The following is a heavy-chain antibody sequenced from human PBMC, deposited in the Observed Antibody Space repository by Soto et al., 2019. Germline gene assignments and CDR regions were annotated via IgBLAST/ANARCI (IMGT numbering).Heavy chain of an antibody. V-gene: IGHV1-69*12. CDR3: ARDLGSGYDPGDY. J-gene: IGHJ4*02. D-gene: IGHD5-12*01. Sequence: QVQLVQSGAEVKKPGSSVKVSCKASGGTFNSYVFNWVRQAPGQGLEWMVGIISIFGTPNYGQKFQGRVTITADESTSTGFMELSSLTSEDTAIYYCARDLGSGYDPGDYWGQGTLVTVSS. CDR1: GGTFNSYV. CDR2: IISIFGTP.